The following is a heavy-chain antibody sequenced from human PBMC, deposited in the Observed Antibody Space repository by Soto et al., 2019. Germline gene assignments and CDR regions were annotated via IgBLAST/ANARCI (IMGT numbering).Heavy chain of an antibody. CDR2: IYYSGST. CDR3: XXXXXXWNLYY. Sequence: QLQLQESGPGLVKPSETLSLTCTVSGGSISSSSYYWGWIRQPPGKGLEWIGSIYYSGSTYYNPSLKSXVXXSXXTSKNQFSLKLSXXXAAXXXXXXXXXXXXXWNLYY. CDR1: GGSISSSSYY. J-gene: IGHJ6*01. D-gene: IGHD1-20*01. V-gene: IGHV4-39*01.